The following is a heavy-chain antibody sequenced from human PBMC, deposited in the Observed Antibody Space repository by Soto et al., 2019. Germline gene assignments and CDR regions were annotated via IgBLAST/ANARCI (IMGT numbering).Heavy chain of an antibody. CDR1: GFTFSSYS. CDR3: ARVIYDSSGPADV. D-gene: IGHD3-22*01. Sequence: GESLKISCAASGFTFSSYSMNWVRQAPGKGLEWVSSISSSSSYIYYADSVKGRFTISRDNAKNSLYLQMNSLRAEDTAVYYCARVIYDSSGPADVWGQGTTVTVS. V-gene: IGHV3-21*01. J-gene: IGHJ6*02. CDR2: ISSSSSYI.